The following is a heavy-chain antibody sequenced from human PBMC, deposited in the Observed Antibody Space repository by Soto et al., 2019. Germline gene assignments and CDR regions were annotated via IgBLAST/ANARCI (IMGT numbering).Heavy chain of an antibody. J-gene: IGHJ6*02. Sequence: XSVKVSCKASVYTFTSYDINWVRQATGQGLEWMGWMNPNSGNTGYAQKFQGRVTMTRNTSISTAYMELSGLRSEDTAVYYCARSHLRGYSYGFGAYYYYGMDVWGQGTTVTVSS. CDR3: ARSHLRGYSYGFGAYYYYGMDV. V-gene: IGHV1-8*01. D-gene: IGHD5-18*01. CDR1: VYTFTSYD. CDR2: MNPNSGNT.